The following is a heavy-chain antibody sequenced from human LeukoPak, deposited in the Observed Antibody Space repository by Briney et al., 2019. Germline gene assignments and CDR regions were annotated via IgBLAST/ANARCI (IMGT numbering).Heavy chain of an antibody. V-gene: IGHV3-9*03. CDR1: GFTFDDYA. D-gene: IGHD2-2*01. CDR2: ISWNSGSI. J-gene: IGHJ4*02. CDR3: AKGSVPAAKDLAIDY. Sequence: GGSLRLSCAASGFTFDDYAMHWVRQAPGKGLEWVSGISWNSGSIGYADSVKGRFTISRDNAKNSLYLQMNSLRAEDMALYYCAKGSVPAAKDLAIDYWGQGTLVTVSS.